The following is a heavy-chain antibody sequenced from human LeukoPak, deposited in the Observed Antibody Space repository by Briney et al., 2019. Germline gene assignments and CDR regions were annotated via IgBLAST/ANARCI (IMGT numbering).Heavy chain of an antibody. D-gene: IGHD2-21*01. CDR3: ARDSSVFPRPPAMDV. CDR1: GFTFSSYS. CDR2: ISSSSSYI. J-gene: IGHJ6*03. Sequence: GGSLRLSCAASGFTFSSYSMNWVRQAPGKGLEWVSSISSSSSYIYYADSVKGRFTISRDNARNSLYLQMNSLRAEDTAVYYCARDSSVFPRPPAMDVWGKGTTVTVSS. V-gene: IGHV3-21*01.